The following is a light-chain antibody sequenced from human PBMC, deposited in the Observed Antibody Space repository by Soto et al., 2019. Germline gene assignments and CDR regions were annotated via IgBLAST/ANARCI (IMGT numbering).Light chain of an antibody. Sequence: QSVLTQPASVSGSPGQSITISCTGTSSDVGGYNYVSWYQQHPGKAPKLMIYEVSNRPSGVSNRFSGSKSGNTASLTISGLQAEDEADYYCSSYTSSRTLVFGTGNKVTVL. V-gene: IGLV2-14*01. CDR2: EVS. CDR3: SSYTSSRTLV. J-gene: IGLJ1*01. CDR1: SSDVGGYNY.